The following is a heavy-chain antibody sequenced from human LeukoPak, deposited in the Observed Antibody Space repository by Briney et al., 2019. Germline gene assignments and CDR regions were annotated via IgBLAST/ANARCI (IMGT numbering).Heavy chain of an antibody. CDR2: ISGSGGST. V-gene: IGHV3-23*01. CDR1: GFAFSSHA. Sequence: GGSLRLSCVASGFAFSSHAMSWVRQAPGKGLEWVSSISGSGGSTHYADSVKGRFTISRDNAKNSLYLQMNSLRDEDTAVYYCARVAVVESPYGMDVWGQGTTVTVSS. J-gene: IGHJ6*02. CDR3: ARVAVVESPYGMDV. D-gene: IGHD2-15*01.